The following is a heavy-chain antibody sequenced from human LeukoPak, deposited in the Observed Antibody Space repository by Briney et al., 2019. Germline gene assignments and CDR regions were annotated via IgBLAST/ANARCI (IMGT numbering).Heavy chain of an antibody. CDR2: INQGGST. CDR3: ARSPPGAVAGYWFDP. Sequence: PSETLSLTCGVYRGSLSVNYWTWIRQPPGKGLEWIGEINQGGSTNYNPSLKSRVTLSVDTSKNQFSLNLSSVTAADTAVYYCARSPPGAVAGYWFDPWGQGTLVTVSS. V-gene: IGHV4-34*01. D-gene: IGHD6-19*01. CDR1: RGSLSVNY. J-gene: IGHJ5*02.